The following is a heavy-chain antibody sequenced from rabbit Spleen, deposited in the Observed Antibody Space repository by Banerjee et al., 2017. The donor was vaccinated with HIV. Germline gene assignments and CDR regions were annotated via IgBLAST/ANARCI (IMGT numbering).Heavy chain of an antibody. CDR3: AREGYSYDEYGDFLGDGMDP. CDR1: GFSLSRYA. Sequence: QSVEESGGRLVTPGTPLTLTCTASGFSLSRYAMIWVRQAPEEGLEWIGILDGSSDNIAYASWAKGRFTISKTSTTVDLKISSPTTEDTATYFCAREGYSYDEYGDFLGDGMDPWGPGTLVPVS. V-gene: IGHV1S69*01. CDR2: LDGSSDNI. J-gene: IGHJ6*02. D-gene: IGHD2-1*01.